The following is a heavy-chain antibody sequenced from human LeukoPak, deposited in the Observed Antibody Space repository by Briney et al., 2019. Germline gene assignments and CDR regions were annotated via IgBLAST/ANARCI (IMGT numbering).Heavy chain of an antibody. D-gene: IGHD5-18*01. CDR3: ARTVDTAMDPLFDP. CDR1: GGPISHYF. CDR2: IYSSEMT. Sequence: SETLSLTCTVSGGPISHYFWSWIRQPPGKRLEWIGFIYSSEMTDYNPSLQSRVTISVDTSKNQFSLRLTSVTAADTAVYYCARTVDTAMDPLFDPWGQGTLVTVSS. J-gene: IGHJ5*02. V-gene: IGHV4-59*08.